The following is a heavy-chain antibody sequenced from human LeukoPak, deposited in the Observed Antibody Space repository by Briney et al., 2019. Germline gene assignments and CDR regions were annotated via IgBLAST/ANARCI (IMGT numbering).Heavy chain of an antibody. Sequence: SVKVSCKASGGTFSSYAISWVRQAPGHGLEWMGGIIPIFGTANYAQKFQGRVTITADESTSTAYMELSSLRSEDTAVYYCARYRAPYYDFWSGSQVDWFDPWGQGTLVTVSS. V-gene: IGHV1-69*13. CDR3: ARYRAPYYDFWSGSQVDWFDP. CDR1: GGTFSSYA. J-gene: IGHJ5*02. CDR2: IIPIFGTA. D-gene: IGHD3-3*01.